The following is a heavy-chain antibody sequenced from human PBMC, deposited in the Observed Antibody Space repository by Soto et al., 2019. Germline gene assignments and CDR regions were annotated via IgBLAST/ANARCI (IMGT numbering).Heavy chain of an antibody. CDR2: ISGSGGST. Sequence: GGSLILSCAASGFTFRSYAMSWVRQAPGKGLEWDSAISGSGGSTYYEDSVKVRFTITRDNSKNSLYLQMNSLRAEDTAVYYGAKGSSTSPNWFDPWGQGTLVTVS. CDR1: GFTFRSYA. J-gene: IGHJ5*02. V-gene: IGHV3-23*01. D-gene: IGHD2-2*01. CDR3: AKGSSTSPNWFDP.